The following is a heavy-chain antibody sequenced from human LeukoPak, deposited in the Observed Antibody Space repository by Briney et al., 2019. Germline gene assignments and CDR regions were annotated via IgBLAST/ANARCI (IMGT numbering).Heavy chain of an antibody. CDR2: IYSGGST. CDR1: GFTFSESA. Sequence: GGSLRLSCAVSGFTFSESAMGWVRQAPGKGLEWVSVIYSGGSTYYADSVKGRFTISRDNSKNTLYLQMNSLRAEDTAVYYCAREKGDPLLRTFDYWGQGTLVTVSS. CDR3: AREKGDPLLRTFDY. J-gene: IGHJ4*02. D-gene: IGHD2-21*01. V-gene: IGHV3-66*01.